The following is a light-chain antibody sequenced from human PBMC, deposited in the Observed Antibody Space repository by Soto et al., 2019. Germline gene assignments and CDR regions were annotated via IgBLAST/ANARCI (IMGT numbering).Light chain of an antibody. CDR3: QQYGDSPAT. V-gene: IGKV3-20*01. CDR2: GAF. Sequence: EIVLTQSPGTLSLSPGERATVSCRASQSVSSSYLAWYQQKPGQAPRLLIYGAFNRATGIPDRFSGSGSGTDFTLTFSRLEPEDFAVYYCQQYGDSPATFGPGTKVDIK. CDR1: QSVSSSY. J-gene: IGKJ3*01.